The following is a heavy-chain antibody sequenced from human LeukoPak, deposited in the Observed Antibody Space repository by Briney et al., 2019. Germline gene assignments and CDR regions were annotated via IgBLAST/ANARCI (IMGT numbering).Heavy chain of an antibody. V-gene: IGHV4-34*01. D-gene: IGHD3-9*01. J-gene: IGHJ5*02. Sequence: PSETLSLTCAVYGGSLSGYYWSWIRQSPGKGLEWIGEINDSGSTNYNPSLKSRVTISVHTSKDQFSLKLSSVTAADTAVYYCARLTGYSSESWFDPWGQGTLVTVSS. CDR1: GGSLSGYY. CDR2: INDSGST. CDR3: ARLTGYSSESWFDP.